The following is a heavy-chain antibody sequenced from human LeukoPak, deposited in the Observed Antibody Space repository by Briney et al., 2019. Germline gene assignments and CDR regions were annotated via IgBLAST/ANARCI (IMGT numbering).Heavy chain of an antibody. CDR1: GGSISSSSYY. CDR3: ARAGYYSGWYRPGYFDL. D-gene: IGHD6-13*01. J-gene: IGHJ2*01. CDR2: IYYSGST. V-gene: IGHV4-39*07. Sequence: SETLSLTCTVSGGSISSSSYYWGWIRQPPGKGLEWIGSIYYSGSTYYNPSLKSRVTISVDTSKNQFSLKLSSVTAADTAVYYCARAGYYSGWYRPGYFDLWGRGTLVSVSS.